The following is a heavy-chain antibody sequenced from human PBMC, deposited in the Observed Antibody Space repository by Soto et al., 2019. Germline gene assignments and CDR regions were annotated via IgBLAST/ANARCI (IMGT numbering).Heavy chain of an antibody. V-gene: IGHV4-31*03. CDR1: GGPISSGDCY. J-gene: IGHJ5*02. Sequence: QVQLQESGPGLVKPSQTLSLTCTVSGGPISSGDCYWSWIRQHPGKGLEWIGTIYFSGTTYYNPSLKRRVTISVDTSTNQFSLNLSSVTAADTAVYYCARRDRSSFSYWLDTWGQGTLVTVSS. CDR3: ARRDRSSFSYWLDT. CDR2: IYFSGTT. D-gene: IGHD3-22*01.